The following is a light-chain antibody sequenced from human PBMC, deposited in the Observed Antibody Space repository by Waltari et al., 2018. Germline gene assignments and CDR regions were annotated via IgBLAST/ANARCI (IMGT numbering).Light chain of an antibody. V-gene: IGLV1-51*01. CDR2: DNN. CDR3: GTWDNSLSAVI. Sequence: QSVLTQPPSVSAAPGQKVTISCSGSSSNIGNNYVSWYQQVPGTAPKLLIYDNNKRPSRIPYRFSGSKSGTSATLGITGLQTGDEADYYCGTWDNSLSAVIFGGGTKLTVL. CDR1: SSNIGNNY. J-gene: IGLJ2*01.